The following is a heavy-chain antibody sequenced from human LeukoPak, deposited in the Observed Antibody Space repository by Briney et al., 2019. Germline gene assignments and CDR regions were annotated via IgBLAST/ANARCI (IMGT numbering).Heavy chain of an antibody. CDR1: GASISSYY. Sequence: KPSETLSLTCTVSGASISSYYWSWIRQPPGKGLQWIGYIFYSGITNYNPSLRSRVTISVDTSKNQFSLKLSSVTAADTAVYYCASEGTYDNSGYYDYWGQGTLVTVSS. CDR2: IFYSGIT. V-gene: IGHV4-59*01. D-gene: IGHD3-22*01. J-gene: IGHJ4*02. CDR3: ASEGTYDNSGYYDY.